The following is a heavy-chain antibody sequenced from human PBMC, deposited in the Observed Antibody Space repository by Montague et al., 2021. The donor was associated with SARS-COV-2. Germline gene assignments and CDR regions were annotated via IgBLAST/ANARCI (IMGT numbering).Heavy chain of an antibody. V-gene: IGHV3-48*03. Sequence: SLRLSCAASGFTFSSYEMNWVRQAPGKGLEWVSYISSSGSTIYYADSVKGRFTISRDNAKNSLYLQMNSLRAEDTAVYYCARELVVTYYGMDVWGQGTTVTVSS. J-gene: IGHJ6*02. D-gene: IGHD3-22*01. CDR3: ARELVVTYYGMDV. CDR2: ISSSGSTI. CDR1: GFTFSSYE.